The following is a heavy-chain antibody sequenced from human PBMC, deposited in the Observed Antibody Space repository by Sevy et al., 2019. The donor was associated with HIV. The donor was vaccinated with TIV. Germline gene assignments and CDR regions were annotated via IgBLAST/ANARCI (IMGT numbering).Heavy chain of an antibody. Sequence: ASVKVSCKASGYTFTDYWLHWLRQAPGRGLEWMGWVAPNSGNTLYAYKFQGRVTMTRDASINTVYMELTGLTSDDTAVYYCARDAGIYGPPWWFDPWGQGTLVTVSS. CDR3: ARDAGIYGPPWWFDP. V-gene: IGHV1-2*02. CDR2: VAPNSGNT. J-gene: IGHJ5*02. CDR1: GYTFTDYW. D-gene: IGHD3-10*01.